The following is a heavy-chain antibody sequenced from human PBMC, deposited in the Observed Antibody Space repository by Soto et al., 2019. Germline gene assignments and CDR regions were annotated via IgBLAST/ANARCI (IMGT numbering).Heavy chain of an antibody. CDR1: GFTFSAYA. CDR3: AKRRGAGGHFDY. Sequence: EGALRLSCAASGFTFSAYAMGWVGQSPGKGLEWVSVVSSGGGTHYADSVKGRFTVSRDNSKNTLSLQMNSLRADDTAVYYCAKRRGAGGHFDYWGQGALVTV. V-gene: IGHV3-23*01. CDR2: VSSGGGT. D-gene: IGHD2-15*01. J-gene: IGHJ4*02.